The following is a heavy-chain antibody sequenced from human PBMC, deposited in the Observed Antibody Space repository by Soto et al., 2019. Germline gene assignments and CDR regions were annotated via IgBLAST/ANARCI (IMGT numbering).Heavy chain of an antibody. V-gene: IGHV3-48*03. D-gene: IGHD4-17*01. CDR2: ISSSGSTI. CDR1: GFTFSSYE. J-gene: IGHJ3*01. CDR3: EREMTTVTASH. Sequence: PGGSLRLSCAASGFTFSSYEMNWVRQAPGKGLEWVSYISSSGSTIYYADSVKGRFTISRDNAKNSLYLQMNSLRAEDTAVYYCEREMTTVTASHWGQGTMVTVSS.